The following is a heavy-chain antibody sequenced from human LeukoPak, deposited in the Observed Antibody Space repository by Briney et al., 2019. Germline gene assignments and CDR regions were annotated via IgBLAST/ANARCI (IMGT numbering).Heavy chain of an antibody. Sequence: SQTLSLTCTVSGGSISSGGYYWSWIRQHPGKGLEWIGYIYYSGNTYYNPSLTSRFTISVDTSKNQFSLKLSSVTAADTAVYYCARPAYGGKRGANWFDPWGQGTLVTVSS. CDR2: IYYSGNT. CDR3: ARPAYGGKRGANWFDP. D-gene: IGHD4-23*01. CDR1: GGSISSGGYY. J-gene: IGHJ5*02. V-gene: IGHV4-31*03.